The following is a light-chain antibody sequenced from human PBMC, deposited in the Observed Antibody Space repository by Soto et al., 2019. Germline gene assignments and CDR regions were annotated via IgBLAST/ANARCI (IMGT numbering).Light chain of an antibody. CDR2: GAS. CDR1: QSVSSSY. Sequence: EMVLTHSPGTLSLSPGERATLSCRASQSVSSSYLAWYQQKPGQAPRLLIYGASSRATGIPDRFSGSGSGTDLTFTISTLESEECAVYHCKQYGSSSLTIGQGSRLAIK. J-gene: IGKJ5*01. V-gene: IGKV3-20*01. CDR3: KQYGSSSLT.